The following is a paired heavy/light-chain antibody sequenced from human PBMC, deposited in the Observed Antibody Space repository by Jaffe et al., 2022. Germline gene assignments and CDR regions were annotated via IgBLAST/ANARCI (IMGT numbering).Light chain of an antibody. CDR2: WAS. V-gene: IGKV4-1*01. Sequence: DIVMTQSPDSLAVSLGERATINCKSSQSVLYSSNNKNYLAWYQQKPGQPPKLLIYWASTRESGVPDRFSGSGSGTDFTLTISSLQAEDVAVYYCQQYYSTLYTFGQGTKLEIK. J-gene: IGKJ2*01. CDR3: QQYYSTLYT. CDR1: QSVLYSSNNKNY.
Heavy chain of an antibody. CDR2: ISAYNGNT. V-gene: IGHV1-18*01. Sequence: QVQLVQSGAEVKKPGASVKVSCKASGYTFTSYGISWVRQAPGQGLEWMGWISAYNGNTNYAQKLQGRVTMTTDTSTSTAYMELRSLRSDDTAVYYCARALLADITGTQEVRGDFDYWGQGTLVTVSS. CDR1: GYTFTSYG. CDR3: ARALLADITGTQEVRGDFDY. D-gene: IGHD1-20*01. J-gene: IGHJ4*02.